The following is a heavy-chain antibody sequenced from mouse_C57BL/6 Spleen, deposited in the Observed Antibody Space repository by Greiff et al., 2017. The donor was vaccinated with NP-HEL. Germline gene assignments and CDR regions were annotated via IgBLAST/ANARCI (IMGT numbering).Heavy chain of an antibody. Sequence: QVHVKQPGAELVKPGASVKMSCKASGYTFTSYWITWVKQRPGQGLEWIGDIYPGSGSTNYNEKFKSKATLTVDTSSSTAYMQLSSLTSEDSAVYYCARSPYYYGSSYYFDYWGQGTTLTVSS. CDR2: IYPGSGST. CDR1: GYTFTSYW. J-gene: IGHJ2*01. CDR3: ARSPYYYGSSYYFDY. V-gene: IGHV1-55*01. D-gene: IGHD1-1*01.